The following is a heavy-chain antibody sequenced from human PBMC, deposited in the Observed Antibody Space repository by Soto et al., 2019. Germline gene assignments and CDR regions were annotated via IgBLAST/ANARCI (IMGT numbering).Heavy chain of an antibody. CDR1: GGSISSGGYY. D-gene: IGHD6-13*01. Sequence: QVQLQESGPGLVKPSQTLSLTCTVSGGSISSGGYYWSWIRRHPGKGLEWIGYIYYSGSTYYNPALKSRVNISVDKSKNQFSLKLSSVTAADTAVYYCARGGRGSSSWYSGYLTEYYYYMDVWGKGTTVTVSS. J-gene: IGHJ6*03. V-gene: IGHV4-31*03. CDR3: ARGGRGSSSWYSGYLTEYYYYMDV. CDR2: IYYSGST.